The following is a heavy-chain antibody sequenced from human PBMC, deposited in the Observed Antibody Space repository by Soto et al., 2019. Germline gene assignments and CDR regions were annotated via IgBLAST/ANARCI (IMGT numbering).Heavy chain of an antibody. CDR2: INAGNGDT. Sequence: ASVKVSCKASGYSFTSYAVHWVRQAPGQRLEWMGWINAGNGDTKYSQNFQGRVTITRDTSASTAYMELSSLRSEDTAVYYCARAGDIVLVPAAWFDPWGQGTLVTVSS. CDR1: GYSFTSYA. CDR3: ARAGDIVLVPAAWFDP. V-gene: IGHV1-3*01. J-gene: IGHJ5*02. D-gene: IGHD2-2*01.